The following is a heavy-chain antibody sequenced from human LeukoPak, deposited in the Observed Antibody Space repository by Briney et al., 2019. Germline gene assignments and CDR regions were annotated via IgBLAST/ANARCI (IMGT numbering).Heavy chain of an antibody. J-gene: IGHJ4*02. V-gene: IGHV4-59*08. D-gene: IGHD3-10*01. CDR2: IYYSGST. Sequence: SETLSLTCTVSGGSISSYYWSWIRQPPGKGLEWIGYIYYSGSTNYNPSLKSRVTISVDTSKNQFSLKLSSVTAADTAVYYCARRYGSGSYYTYWGQGTLVTVSS. CDR3: ARRYGSGSYYTY. CDR1: GGSISSYY.